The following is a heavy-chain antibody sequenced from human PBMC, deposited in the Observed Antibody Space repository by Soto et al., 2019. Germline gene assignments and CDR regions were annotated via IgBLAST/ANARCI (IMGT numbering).Heavy chain of an antibody. D-gene: IGHD1-26*01. V-gene: IGHV4-30-2*01. CDR3: ARGGGSDSFDY. Sequence: SETLSLTCTVSGASITFGVYSWIWIRQTPGKGLEWIGYINHLETTFYNPSFESRLTLSIDRAKNQFSLKLHSMSAADRAVYFCARGGGSDSFDYWGQGILVTVSS. CDR2: INHLETT. J-gene: IGHJ4*02. CDR1: GASITFGVYS.